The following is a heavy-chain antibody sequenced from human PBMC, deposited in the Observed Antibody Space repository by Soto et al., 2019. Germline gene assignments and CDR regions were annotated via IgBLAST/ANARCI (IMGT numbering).Heavy chain of an antibody. J-gene: IGHJ6*02. CDR2: IYYSGST. CDR3: ARGHVDTAMVYYYYGMDV. CDR1: GGSISSYY. V-gene: IGHV4-59*01. D-gene: IGHD5-18*01. Sequence: VQLQESGPGLVKPSETLSLTCTVSGGSISSYYWSWIRQPPGKGLEWIGYIYYSGSTNYNPSLKSRVTISVDTSKNQFSLKLSSVTAADTAVYYCARGHVDTAMVYYYYGMDVWGQGTTVTVSS.